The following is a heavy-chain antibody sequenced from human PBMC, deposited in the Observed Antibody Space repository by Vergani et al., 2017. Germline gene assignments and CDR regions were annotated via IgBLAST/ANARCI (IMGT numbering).Heavy chain of an antibody. D-gene: IGHD3-22*01. CDR1: GFTFSTYA. Sequence: EVQLLESGGDLVQPGGSLRLSCAASGFTFSTYAMTWVRQAPGKGLEWVSTISSDGGSTYYADSVKGRFTISRDNSKNTLSLQMNSLTAEDTAIYYCARVLVEYDSSGYYYPVAAFDIWGQGTMVTVSS. J-gene: IGHJ3*02. CDR3: ARVLVEYDSSGYYYPVAAFDI. V-gene: IGHV3-23*01. CDR2: ISSDGGST.